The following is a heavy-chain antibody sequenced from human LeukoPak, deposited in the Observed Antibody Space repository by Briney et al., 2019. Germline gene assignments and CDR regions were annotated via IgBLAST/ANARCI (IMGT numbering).Heavy chain of an antibody. CDR1: GGSFGGYY. Sequence: SETLSLTCAVYGGSFGGYYWSWIRQPPGKGLEWIGEINHSGSTNYNPSLKSRVTISVDTSKNQFSLKLSSVTAADTAVYYCARGLNLDVWGQGTTVTVSS. CDR3: ARGLNLDV. V-gene: IGHV4-34*01. J-gene: IGHJ6*02. D-gene: IGHD1-14*01. CDR2: INHSGST.